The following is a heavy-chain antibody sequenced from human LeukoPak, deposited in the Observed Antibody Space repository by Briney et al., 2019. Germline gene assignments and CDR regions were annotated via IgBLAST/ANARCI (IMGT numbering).Heavy chain of an antibody. CDR3: ARDVRAGPRHNGYFDY. V-gene: IGHV3-30-3*01. CDR2: ISTEGSNK. CDR1: GFSFSSYA. Sequence: PGGSPRLSCAASGFSFSSYAMHWVRQAPGKGLEWVAVISTEGSNKYYADSVKGRFTISRDSSKNTLSLQMSSLRAEDTAVYYCARDVRAGPRHNGYFDYWGQGTLVTVSS. D-gene: IGHD3-10*02. J-gene: IGHJ4*02.